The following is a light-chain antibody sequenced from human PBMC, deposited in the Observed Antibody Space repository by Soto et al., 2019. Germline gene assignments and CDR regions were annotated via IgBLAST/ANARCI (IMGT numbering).Light chain of an antibody. CDR3: QQYYSSPLT. V-gene: IGKV4-1*01. J-gene: IGKJ4*01. CDR2: WAS. Sequence: DIVMTQSPDSLALSLGERATINCKSSQSVLYSSNNKNYLAWYQQKPGQPPKLLIYWASTRESGVPDRFSGSGSWTDFTLTIRSLQAEDVSVYYCQQYYSSPLTFGGGTKVEIK. CDR1: QSVLYSSNNKNY.